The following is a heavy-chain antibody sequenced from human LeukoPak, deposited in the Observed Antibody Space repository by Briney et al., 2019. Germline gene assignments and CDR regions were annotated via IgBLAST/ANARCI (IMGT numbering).Heavy chain of an antibody. Sequence: GESLKISCKGSGYSFTNYRIAWVRQMPGKGLEWMGIIYPGDSDTRYSPSFQGQVTISADKSISTAYLQWSSLKASDTAMYYCARRNVVGSNWFDPWGQGTLVTVSS. CDR1: GYSFTNYR. CDR3: ARRNVVGSNWFDP. D-gene: IGHD1-26*01. J-gene: IGHJ5*02. V-gene: IGHV5-51*01. CDR2: IYPGDSDT.